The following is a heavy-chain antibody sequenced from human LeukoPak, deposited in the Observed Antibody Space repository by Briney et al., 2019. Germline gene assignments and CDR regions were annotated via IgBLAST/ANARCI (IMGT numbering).Heavy chain of an antibody. Sequence: SVKVSCKASGGTFSSYAISWVRQAPGQGLEWMGGIIPIFGTANYAQKFQGRVTITTDESTSTAYMELSSLRSEDTAVYYCARTGGYYDSSGYYSGSPQKSWFDPWGQGTLVTVSS. J-gene: IGHJ5*02. D-gene: IGHD3-22*01. CDR2: IIPIFGTA. CDR3: ARTGGYYDSSGYYSGSPQKSWFDP. V-gene: IGHV1-69*05. CDR1: GGTFSSYA.